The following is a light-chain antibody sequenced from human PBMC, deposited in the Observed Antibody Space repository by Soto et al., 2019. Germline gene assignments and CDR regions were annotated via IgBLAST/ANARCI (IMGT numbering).Light chain of an antibody. V-gene: IGKV1-39*01. J-gene: IGKJ2*01. CDR1: QTISNH. CDR2: AAS. Sequence: DIQMTQSPSSLSASVGDRVTITCRASQTISNHLNWYQQKPGKAPKLLINAASSLQSGVSSRFSGSGSGTDFTLTIRSLQPEDFATYYCQQSYISLYTFGQGTKLEIK. CDR3: QQSYISLYT.